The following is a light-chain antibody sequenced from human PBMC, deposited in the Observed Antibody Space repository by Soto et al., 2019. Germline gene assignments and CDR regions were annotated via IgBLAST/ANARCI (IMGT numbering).Light chain of an antibody. CDR3: QQYNNWPET. CDR1: QSVSSN. Sequence: EIVMTQTPATLSVSPGERATLPCRASQSVSSNLAWYQQKPGQAPRLIIYCASTRATGIPARFSGSGAATDFTLTISSLHSEDFAVYYCQQYNNWPETFGQGTKVDIK. CDR2: CAS. J-gene: IGKJ1*01. V-gene: IGKV3-15*01.